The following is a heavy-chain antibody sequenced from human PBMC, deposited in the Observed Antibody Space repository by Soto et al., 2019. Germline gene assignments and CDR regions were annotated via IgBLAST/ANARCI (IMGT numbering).Heavy chain of an antibody. CDR1: GFTVSSNY. CDR2: IYSGGST. V-gene: IGHV3-53*02. CDR3: ARLGATVDWYFDL. Sequence: EVQLVETGGGLIQPGGSLRLSCAASGFTVSSNYMSWVRQAPGKGLEWVSVIYSGGSTNYADSVKGRFTISRDNSKNTLYLKMNSMRAEDTAVYYCARLGATVDWYFDLWGRGTLGTVSS. J-gene: IGHJ2*01. D-gene: IGHD1-26*01.